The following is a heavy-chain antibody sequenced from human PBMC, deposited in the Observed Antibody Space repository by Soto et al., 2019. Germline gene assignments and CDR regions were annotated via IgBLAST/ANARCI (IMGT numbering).Heavy chain of an antibody. J-gene: IGHJ6*02. CDR3: AKPSVAGVSFYYYGMDV. CDR2: ISGSGGST. Sequence: GGSLRLSCAASGFTFSSYAMSWVRQAPGKGLEWVSAISGSGGSTYYADSVKGRFTISRDNSKNTLYLQMNSLRAEDTAVYYCAKPSVAGVSFYYYGMDVWGQGTTVTVSS. V-gene: IGHV3-23*01. D-gene: IGHD2-8*01. CDR1: GFTFSSYA.